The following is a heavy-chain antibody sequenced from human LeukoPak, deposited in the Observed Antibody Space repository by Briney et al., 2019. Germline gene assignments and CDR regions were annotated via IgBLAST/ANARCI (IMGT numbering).Heavy chain of an antibody. V-gene: IGHV1-2*02. J-gene: IGHJ3*02. CDR2: INPNSGGT. Sequence: GASVKVSCKASGGTFSSYAISWVRQAPGQGLEWMGWINPNSGGTNYAQKFQGRVTMTRDTSISTAYMELSRLRSDDTAVYYCASDWGLSQLEYCSNTNCYMGAFDIWGQGTMVTVSS. D-gene: IGHD2-2*02. CDR3: ASDWGLSQLEYCSNTNCYMGAFDI. CDR1: GGTFSSYA.